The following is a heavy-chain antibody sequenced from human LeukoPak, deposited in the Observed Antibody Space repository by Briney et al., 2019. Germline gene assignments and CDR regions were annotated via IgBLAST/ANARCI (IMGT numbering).Heavy chain of an antibody. Sequence: GASVKVSCKASGGTFSSYAISWVRQAPGQGLEWMGGIIPILGTANYAQKFQGRVTITADESTSTAYMELSSLRSEDTAVYYCARGDSSGYYGYWGQGTLVTVSS. CDR3: ARGDSSGYYGY. J-gene: IGHJ4*02. D-gene: IGHD3-22*01. V-gene: IGHV1-69*13. CDR1: GGTFSSYA. CDR2: IIPILGTA.